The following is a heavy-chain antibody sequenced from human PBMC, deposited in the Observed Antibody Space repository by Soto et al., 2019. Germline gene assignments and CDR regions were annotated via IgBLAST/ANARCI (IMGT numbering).Heavy chain of an antibody. J-gene: IGHJ6*02. Sequence: ASVKVSCKASGGTFSSYAISWVRQAPGQGLEWMGGIIPIFGTANYAQKFQGRVTITADESTSTAYMELSSLRSEDTAVYYCAREMVRGVIGYYYGMDVWGQGTTVTVSS. CDR1: GGTFSSYA. CDR3: AREMVRGVIGYYYGMDV. D-gene: IGHD3-10*01. V-gene: IGHV1-69*13. CDR2: IIPIFGTA.